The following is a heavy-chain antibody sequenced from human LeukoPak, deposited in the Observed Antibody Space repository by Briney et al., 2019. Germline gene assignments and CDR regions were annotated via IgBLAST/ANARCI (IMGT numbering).Heavy chain of an antibody. CDR3: ARGQTGYCSGGSCFATDY. J-gene: IGHJ4*02. V-gene: IGHV3-48*04. CDR1: GFTFSDYS. Sequence: GGSLRLSCAASGFTFSDYSMNWVRQAPGKGLEWISYIGIDSGNTNYADSVKGRFTISGDNAKNSLYLQMNSLRAEDTAVYYCARGQTGYCSGGSCFATDYWGQGTLVTVSS. D-gene: IGHD2-15*01. CDR2: IGIDSGNT.